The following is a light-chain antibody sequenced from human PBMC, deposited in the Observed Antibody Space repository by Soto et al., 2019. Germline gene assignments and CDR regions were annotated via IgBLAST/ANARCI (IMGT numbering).Light chain of an antibody. CDR1: QRVSSP. CDR2: GAS. Sequence: EIVMTQSPATLSVSPGERATLSCRASQRVSSPVAWYQQKPGQAPRLLISGASTRATGIPARFSGSGSGTECTLTIRSLHSEDFAVYYCQQYHIWWTFGQRTKVEIK. J-gene: IGKJ1*01. CDR3: QQYHIWWT. V-gene: IGKV3-15*01.